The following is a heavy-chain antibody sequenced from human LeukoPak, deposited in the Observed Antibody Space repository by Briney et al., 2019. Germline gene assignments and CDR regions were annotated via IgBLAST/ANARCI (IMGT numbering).Heavy chain of an antibody. CDR1: GFTFRSFA. Sequence: GGSLRLSCAASGFTFRSFALSWVRHAPGKGLEWVSGMSGSGGSTYSADSVKGRFTISRDNSRNTLYLQMNTLRAEDTAVYYCAKDREYSYVYDAFDIWGQGTLVTVSS. CDR3: AKDREYSYVYDAFDI. CDR2: MSGSGGST. J-gene: IGHJ3*02. V-gene: IGHV3-23*01. D-gene: IGHD3-16*01.